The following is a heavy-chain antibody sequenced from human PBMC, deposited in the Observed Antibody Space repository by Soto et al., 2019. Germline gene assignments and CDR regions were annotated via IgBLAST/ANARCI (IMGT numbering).Heavy chain of an antibody. CDR1: GGTFSSYA. V-gene: IGHV1-69*13. Sequence: SVKVSYKASGGTFSSYAISWVRQAPGQGLEWMGGIIPIFGTANYAQKFQGRVTITADESTSTAYMELSSLRSEDTAVYYCARDDIVVVVAATYGMDVWGQGTTVTVSS. D-gene: IGHD2-15*01. CDR2: IIPIFGTA. J-gene: IGHJ6*02. CDR3: ARDDIVVVVAATYGMDV.